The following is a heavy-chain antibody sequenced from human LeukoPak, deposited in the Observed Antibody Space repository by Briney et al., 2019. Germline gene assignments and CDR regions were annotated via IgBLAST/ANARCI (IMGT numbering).Heavy chain of an antibody. Sequence: PGGSLRLSCAASGVTFSSYSMNWVRQAPGKGLEWVSSISSSSSYIYYADSVKGRFTISRDNAKNSLYLQMHSLRAEDTAVYYCAGGPDGALDYWGQGTLVTVSS. CDR2: ISSSSSYI. CDR1: GVTFSSYS. D-gene: IGHD1-26*01. J-gene: IGHJ4*02. CDR3: AGGPDGALDY. V-gene: IGHV3-21*01.